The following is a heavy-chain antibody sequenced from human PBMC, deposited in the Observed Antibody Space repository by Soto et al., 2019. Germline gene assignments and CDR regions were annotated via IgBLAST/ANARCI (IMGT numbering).Heavy chain of an antibody. CDR2: IVPLLGTA. CDR1: GGTFSTSG. CDR3: ASEYSSGWSGY. D-gene: IGHD6-19*01. Sequence: QVHLVQSGAEVKKPGSSVNVSCKASGGTFSTSGISWVRQAPGQGLEWVGRIVPLLGTANYAQRFQGRVRITADESTSTAYMELSSLRAEDTAVYYCASEYSSGWSGYWGQGTLVTVSS. J-gene: IGHJ4*02. V-gene: IGHV1-69*01.